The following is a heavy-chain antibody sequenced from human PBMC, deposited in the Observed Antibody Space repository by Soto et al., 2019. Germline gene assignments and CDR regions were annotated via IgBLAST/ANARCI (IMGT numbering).Heavy chain of an antibody. CDR3: ARVSTWYYGMDV. V-gene: IGHV4-34*01. CDR2: INHSGNT. D-gene: IGHD3-3*02. CDR1: GGSFSGYY. Sequence: PSEALSLTCAVYGGSFSGYYCSWVRQPPGKGLEGIGEINHSGNTNYNPSLKSRVTITVDTSKNQFSLKLRSVTAAITAVYYCARVSTWYYGMDVWGQGTTVTVSS. J-gene: IGHJ6*02.